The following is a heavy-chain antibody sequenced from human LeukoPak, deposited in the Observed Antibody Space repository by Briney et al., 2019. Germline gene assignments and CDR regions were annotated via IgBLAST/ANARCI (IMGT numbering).Heavy chain of an antibody. Sequence: GGSLGLSCAASGFTFSDYYMSWIRQAPGKGLEWVSYISSSGSTIYYADSVKGRFTISRDNAKNSLYLQMNSLRAEDTAVYYCARDRIAAAGHFDYWGQGTLVTVSS. CDR1: GFTFSDYY. V-gene: IGHV3-11*01. J-gene: IGHJ4*02. D-gene: IGHD6-13*01. CDR2: ISSSGSTI. CDR3: ARDRIAAAGHFDY.